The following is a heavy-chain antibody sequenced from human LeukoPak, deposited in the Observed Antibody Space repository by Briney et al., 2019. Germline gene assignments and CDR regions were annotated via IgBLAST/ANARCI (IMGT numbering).Heavy chain of an antibody. V-gene: IGHV4-61*02. CDR3: AREARTTVTTDAFDI. CDR2: IYTSGST. CDR1: GGSISSGSYY. Sequence: PSQTLSLTCTVSGGSISSGSYYWSWIRQPAGKGLEWIGRIYTSGSTNYNPSLKSRVTISVDTSKNQFSLKLSSVTAADTAVYYCAREARTTVTTDAFDIWGQGTMVTVSS. D-gene: IGHD4-17*01. J-gene: IGHJ3*02.